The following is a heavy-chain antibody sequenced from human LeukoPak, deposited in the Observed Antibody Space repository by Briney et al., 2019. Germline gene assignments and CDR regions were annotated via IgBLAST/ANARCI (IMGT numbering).Heavy chain of an antibody. Sequence: GGSLRLSCAASGFTFSSYGMHWVRQAPGKGLEWVAAIWYDGSNKYYADSVKGRFTISRDNSKNTLYLQMNSLRAEDTAVYYCARGQPYSSSWYSRGGFDYWGQGTLVTVSS. J-gene: IGHJ4*02. CDR3: ARGQPYSSSWYSRGGFDY. CDR1: GFTFSSYG. D-gene: IGHD6-13*01. V-gene: IGHV3-33*01. CDR2: IWYDGSNK.